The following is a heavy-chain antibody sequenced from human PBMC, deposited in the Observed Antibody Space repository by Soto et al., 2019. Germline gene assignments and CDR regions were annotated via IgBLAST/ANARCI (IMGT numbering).Heavy chain of an antibody. CDR1: GFTFSSYG. D-gene: IGHD2-21*02. V-gene: IGHV3-33*01. Sequence: QVQLVESGGGVVQPGRSLRLSCAASGFTFSSYGMHWVRQAPGKGLEWVAVIWYDGSNKYYADSVKGRFTISRDNSKNTLYLQMNSLRAEDTAVYYCARDTIVVVTAIFSSYYYYGMDVWGQGTTVTVSS. CDR2: IWYDGSNK. CDR3: ARDTIVVVTAIFSSYYYYGMDV. J-gene: IGHJ6*02.